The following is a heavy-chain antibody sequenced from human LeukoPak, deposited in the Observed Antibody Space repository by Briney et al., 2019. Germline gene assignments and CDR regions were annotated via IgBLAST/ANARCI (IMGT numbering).Heavy chain of an antibody. Sequence: PSETLSLTCTVSGGSISSYYWNWIRQPPGKGLEWIGYINYIRTTDYNPSLKSRVTISLDTSKNQFSLKLTSVTAGDTAVYYCARYGSGTYSFDYWGQGTLVVVSS. CDR1: GGSISSYY. CDR2: INYIRTT. CDR3: ARYGSGTYSFDY. J-gene: IGHJ4*02. D-gene: IGHD3-10*01. V-gene: IGHV4-59*01.